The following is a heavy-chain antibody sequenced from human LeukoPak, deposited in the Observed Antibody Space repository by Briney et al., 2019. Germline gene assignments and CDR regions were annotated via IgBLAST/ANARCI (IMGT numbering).Heavy chain of an antibody. V-gene: IGHV4-39*01. CDR2: IYYSGST. Sequence: PSETLSLTCTVSGGSTSSSSYYWGWFRQPPGTGLGGFGSIYYSGSTYYNPSLKSRVTISVDTSKSQFSLKLSSVTAADTAVYYCARQVYFDWLFATNWFDPWGQGTLVTVSS. D-gene: IGHD3-9*01. J-gene: IGHJ5*02. CDR1: GGSTSSSSYY. CDR3: ARQVYFDWLFATNWFDP.